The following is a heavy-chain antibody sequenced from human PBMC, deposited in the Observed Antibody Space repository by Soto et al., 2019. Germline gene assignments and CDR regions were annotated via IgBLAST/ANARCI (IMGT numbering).Heavy chain of an antibody. V-gene: IGHV1-18*01. CDR2: ISAYNGNT. CDR1: GYTFTSYG. Sequence: GASVKVSCKASGYTFTSYGISWVRQAPGQGLEWMGWISAYNGNTNYAQKLQGRVTMTTDTSTSTAYMELRSLRSDDTAVYYCARINLGSGTELIGFDPRGQGTLVTVSS. J-gene: IGHJ5*02. D-gene: IGHD3-10*01. CDR3: ARINLGSGTELIGFDP.